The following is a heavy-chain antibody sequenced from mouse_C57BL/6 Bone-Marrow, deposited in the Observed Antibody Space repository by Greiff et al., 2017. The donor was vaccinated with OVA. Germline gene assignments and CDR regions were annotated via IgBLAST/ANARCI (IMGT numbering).Heavy chain of an antibody. CDR1: GYTFTDHT. CDR3: ASPSMVTTEFAY. J-gene: IGHJ3*01. CDR2: IYPSDGST. D-gene: IGHD2-9*01. V-gene: IGHV1-78*01. Sequence: VQLQQSDAELVKPGASVKISCKVSGYTFTDHTIHWMKQRPEQGLEWIGYIYPSDGSTKYNEKFKGKATLTADKSSSTAYMQLNSRTSEDYAVYFWASPSMVTTEFAYWGQGTLVTVSA.